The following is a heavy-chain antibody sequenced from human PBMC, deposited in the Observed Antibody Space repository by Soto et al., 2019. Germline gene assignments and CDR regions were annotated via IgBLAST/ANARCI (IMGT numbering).Heavy chain of an antibody. D-gene: IGHD3-10*01. CDR2: INHSGST. Sequence: KTSETLSLTCSVYGGSFSGYYWSWIRQPPGKGLEWIGEINHSGSTNYNPSLKSRVTISVDTSKNQFSLKLSSVTAADTAVYYCARGRITMVFDYWGQGTLVTVSS. CDR3: ARGRITMVFDY. CDR1: GGSFSGYY. J-gene: IGHJ4*02. V-gene: IGHV4-34*01.